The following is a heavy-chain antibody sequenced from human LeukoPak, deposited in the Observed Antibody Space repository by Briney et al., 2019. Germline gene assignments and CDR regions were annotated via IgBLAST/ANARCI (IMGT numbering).Heavy chain of an antibody. V-gene: IGHV1-69*13. D-gene: IGHD3-22*01. CDR2: IIPIFGTA. J-gene: IGHJ4*02. Sequence: GASVKVSCKVSGGTFSSYAISWVRQAPGQGLEWMGGIIPIFGTANYAQKFQGRVTITADESTSTAYMELSSLRSEDTAVYYCARDPEDSSGYYYGGGFDDYWGQGTLVTVSS. CDR3: ARDPEDSSGYYYGGGFDDY. CDR1: GGTFSSYA.